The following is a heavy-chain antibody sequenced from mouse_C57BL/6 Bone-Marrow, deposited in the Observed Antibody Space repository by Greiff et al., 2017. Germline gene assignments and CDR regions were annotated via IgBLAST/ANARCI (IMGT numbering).Heavy chain of an antibody. D-gene: IGHD1-1*01. V-gene: IGHV14-4*01. CDR3: TPYYYGSSPFAY. Sequence: VQLQQSGAELVRPGASVKLSCTASGFNIKDDYMHWVKQRPEQGLEWIGWIDPENGDTEYASKFQGKVTITADTSSNTAYLQLSSLTSEDTAVYYCTPYYYGSSPFAYWGQGTLVTVSA. CDR1: GFNIKDDY. J-gene: IGHJ3*01. CDR2: IDPENGDT.